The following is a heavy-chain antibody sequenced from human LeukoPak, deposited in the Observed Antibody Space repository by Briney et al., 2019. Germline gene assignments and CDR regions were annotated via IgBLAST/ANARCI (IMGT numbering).Heavy chain of an antibody. J-gene: IGHJ3*02. CDR1: GFTFSSYS. CDR3: ARGTGSGYADAFDI. V-gene: IGHV3-21*01. Sequence: PGGSLRLSCAASGFTFSSYSMNWVRQAPGKGLEWVSSISSSSYIYYADSVKGRFTISRDNAKNSLYLQMNSLRAEDTAVYYCARGTGSGYADAFDIWGQGTMVTVSS. D-gene: IGHD3-22*01. CDR2: ISSSSYI.